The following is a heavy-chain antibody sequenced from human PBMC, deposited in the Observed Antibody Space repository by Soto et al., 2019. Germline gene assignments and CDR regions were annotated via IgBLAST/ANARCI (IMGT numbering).Heavy chain of an antibody. CDR2: IYYSGST. CDR1: GGSISSYY. CDR3: ARDRGYYDFWSGYPIYYYYGMDV. V-gene: IGHV4-59*01. D-gene: IGHD3-3*01. Sequence: SETLSLTCTVSGGSISSYYRSWIRQPPGKGLEWIGYIYYSGSTNYNPSLKSRVTISVDTSKNQFSLKLSSVTAADTAVYYCARDRGYYDFWSGYPIYYYYGMDVWGQGTTVTVSS. J-gene: IGHJ6*02.